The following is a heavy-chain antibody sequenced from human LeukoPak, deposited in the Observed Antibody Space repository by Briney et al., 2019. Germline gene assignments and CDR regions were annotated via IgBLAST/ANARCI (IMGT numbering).Heavy chain of an antibody. CDR2: ISSSSSYI. CDR3: ARDRVNGNPMGTHYFDY. J-gene: IGHJ4*02. CDR1: GFTFSSYS. D-gene: IGHD5-24*01. V-gene: IGHV3-21*01. Sequence: AGGSLRLSCAASGFTFSSYSMNWVRQAPGKGLEWVSSISSSSSYIYYADSVKGRFTISRDNTKNSLYLQMNSLRAEDTAVYYCARDRVNGNPMGTHYFDYWGQGTLVTVSS.